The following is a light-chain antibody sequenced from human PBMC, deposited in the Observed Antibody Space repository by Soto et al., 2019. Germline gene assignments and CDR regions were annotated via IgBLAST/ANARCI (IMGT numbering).Light chain of an antibody. V-gene: IGKV1-5*03. CDR3: QQYNNYPT. CDR1: QDISTW. CDR2: EAS. Sequence: DRQMTQSPSNLSASIGDRVTITCRASQDISTWVAWYQQKPGKAPKLLIYEASTLKSWVPSRFSGSGSETEFTLTISGLQPDDFATYYCQQYNNYPTFGGGTKVEIK. J-gene: IGKJ4*01.